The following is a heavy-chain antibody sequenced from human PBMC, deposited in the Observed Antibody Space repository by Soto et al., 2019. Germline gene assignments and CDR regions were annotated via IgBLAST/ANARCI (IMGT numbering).Heavy chain of an antibody. V-gene: IGHV3-48*02. Sequence: EVQLVESGGGLVQPGGSLRLSCAASGFTFSSYSMNWVRQAPGKGLEWVSYISSSSSTIYYADSVKGRFTISRDYAKYSLYLQMNSLRDEDTAVYYCARDPWQYYYDSRGGSPFDYWGQGTLVTVSS. CDR2: ISSSSSTI. CDR1: GFTFSSYS. D-gene: IGHD3-22*01. J-gene: IGHJ4*02. CDR3: ARDPWQYYYDSRGGSPFDY.